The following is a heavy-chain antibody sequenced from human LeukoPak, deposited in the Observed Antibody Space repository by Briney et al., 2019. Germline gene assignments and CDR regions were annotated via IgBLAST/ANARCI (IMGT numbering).Heavy chain of an antibody. CDR3: ARDRRGDNKNWFDP. CDR2: IIPIFCTA. CDR1: GGTFSSYA. Sequence: SVKVSCKASGGTFSSYAISWVRQAPGQGLEWMGGIIPIFCTANYAQKFQGRVTITADESTSTAYMELSSLRSEDTAVYYCARDRRGDNKNWFDPWGQGTLVTVSS. V-gene: IGHV1-69*01. J-gene: IGHJ5*02. D-gene: IGHD2/OR15-2a*01.